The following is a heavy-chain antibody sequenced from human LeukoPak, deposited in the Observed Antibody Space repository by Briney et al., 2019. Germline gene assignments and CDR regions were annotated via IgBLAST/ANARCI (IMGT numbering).Heavy chain of an antibody. D-gene: IGHD6-13*01. J-gene: IGHJ4*02. CDR1: GGSFSGYY. CDR3: ARHVGIAAAGGSDY. CDR2: INHSGST. Sequence: SETLSLTCAVYGGSFSGYYWSWIRQPPGKGLEWIGEINHSGSTNYNPSLKSRVTISVDTSKNQFSLKLSSVTAADTAVYYCARHVGIAAAGGSDYWGQGTLVTVSS. V-gene: IGHV4-34*01.